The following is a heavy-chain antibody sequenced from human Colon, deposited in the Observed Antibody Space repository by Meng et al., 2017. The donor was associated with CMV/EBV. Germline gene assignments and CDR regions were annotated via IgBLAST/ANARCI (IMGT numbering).Heavy chain of an antibody. V-gene: IGHV1-18*01. CDR3: ERVVVITADYYTMDV. J-gene: IGHJ6*02. CDR2: ISTYNGYT. Sequence: ASAMVSCKASGYTFTTYTMAWVRQAPGQGLEWMGLISTYNGYTKYAQRLQDRVTMTTDTSTRNAYMELRSLRSDDTAVYYCERVVVITADYYTMDVWGQGTTVTVSS. CDR1: GYTFTTYT. D-gene: IGHD2/OR15-2a*01.